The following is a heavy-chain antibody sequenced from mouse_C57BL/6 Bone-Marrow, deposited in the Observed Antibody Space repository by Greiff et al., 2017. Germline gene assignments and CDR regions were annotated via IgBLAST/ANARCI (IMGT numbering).Heavy chain of an antibody. J-gene: IGHJ4*01. CDR3: ARIAPRKGYYAMDY. CDR1: GFSLSTFGMG. V-gene: IGHV8-8*01. CDR2: IWWDDDK. Sequence: QVTLKVSGPGILQPSPTLSLTCSFSGFSLSTFGMGVGWIRQPSGKGLEWLAHIWWDDDKYYNPALKSRPPISKDTSNNQVFHKIAHVDTADTATYYCARIAPRKGYYAMDYWGQGTSVTVSS.